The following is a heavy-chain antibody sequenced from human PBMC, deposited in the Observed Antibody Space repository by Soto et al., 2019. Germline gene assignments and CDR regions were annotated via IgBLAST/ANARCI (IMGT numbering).Heavy chain of an antibody. J-gene: IGHJ3*02. D-gene: IGHD3-9*01. V-gene: IGHV3-33*01. CDR1: GFTFSSYG. CDR3: ARDKTENYDILTGYYNDAFDI. CDR2: IWYDGSNK. Sequence: GSLRLSCAASGFTFSSYGMHWVRQAPGKGLEWVAVIWYDGSNKYYADSVKGRFTISRDNSKNTLYLQMNSLRAEDTAVYYCARDKTENYDILTGYYNDAFDIWGQGTMVTVSS.